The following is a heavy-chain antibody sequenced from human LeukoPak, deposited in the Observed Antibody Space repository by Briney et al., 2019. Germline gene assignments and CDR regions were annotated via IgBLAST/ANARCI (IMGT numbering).Heavy chain of an antibody. D-gene: IGHD3-22*01. Sequence: GGSLILSCAASGFTFSDYYMSWIRQAPGKGLEWVSFISSSGRTIYYADSVKGRFTISRDNAKNSLSLQMNSLRAEDTAVYYCARQYYYDSSAMGTSDYWGQGTLVTVSS. CDR1: GFTFSDYY. V-gene: IGHV3-11*01. J-gene: IGHJ4*02. CDR2: ISSSGRTI. CDR3: ARQYYYDSSAMGTSDY.